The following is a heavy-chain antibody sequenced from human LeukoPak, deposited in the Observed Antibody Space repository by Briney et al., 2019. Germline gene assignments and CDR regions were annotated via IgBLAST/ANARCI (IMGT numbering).Heavy chain of an antibody. D-gene: IGHD2-2*01. Sequence: GGSLRLSCAASGFTFSNARMSWVRQAPGKGLEWVGRIKSKTDGGTTDYAAPVKGRFTISRDDSKNTLYLQMNSLKTEDTAVYYCTTSVRVPAAFFDYWGQGTLVTVSS. V-gene: IGHV3-15*01. CDR1: GFTFSNAR. CDR2: IKSKTDGGTT. J-gene: IGHJ4*02. CDR3: TTSVRVPAAFFDY.